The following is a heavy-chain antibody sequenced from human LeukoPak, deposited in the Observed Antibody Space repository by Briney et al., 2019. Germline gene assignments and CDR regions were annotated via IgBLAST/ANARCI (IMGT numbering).Heavy chain of an antibody. J-gene: IGHJ4*02. CDR1: GFTFDAYA. V-gene: IGHV3-23*01. CDR3: ARSAYLDSSGYYFDF. D-gene: IGHD3-22*01. Sequence: GGSLRVSCTASGFTFDAYAMNWVRQAPGKGLEWVSGLTNTGGTKYYADSVKGRFSISRDNSKITVSLQMNSLSADDTAVYYCARSAYLDSSGYYFDFWGQGTLVTVSS. CDR2: LTNTGGTK.